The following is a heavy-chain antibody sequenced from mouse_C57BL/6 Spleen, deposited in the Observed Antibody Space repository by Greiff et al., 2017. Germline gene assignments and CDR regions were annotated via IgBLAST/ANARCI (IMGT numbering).Heavy chain of an antibody. J-gene: IGHJ3*01. CDR3: ERWGGFAY. Sequence: QVQLLQPGTELVKPGASVKLSCKASGYTFTSYWMHWVKQRPGQGLEWIDKINPSNGGTNYTEKFKSKVTMTVDKSDSTAYMQLSSLTSEDSAVYYCERWGGFAYWGQGTLVTVSA. CDR2: INPSNGGT. CDR1: GYTFTSYW. V-gene: IGHV1-53*01.